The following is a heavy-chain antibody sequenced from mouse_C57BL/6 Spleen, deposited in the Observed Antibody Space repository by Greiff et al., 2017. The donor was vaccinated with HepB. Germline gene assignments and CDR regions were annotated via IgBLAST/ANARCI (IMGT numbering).Heavy chain of an antibody. V-gene: IGHV5-17*01. J-gene: IGHJ1*03. Sequence: EVRLVESGGGLVKPGGSLKLSCAASGFTFSDYGMHWVRQAPEKGLEWVAYISSGSSTIYYADTVKGRFTISRDNAKNTLFLQMTSLRSEDTAMYYCARWNLDRYFDVWGTGTTVTVSS. CDR1: GFTFSDYG. CDR3: ARWNLDRYFDV. CDR2: ISSGSSTI. D-gene: IGHD3-3*01.